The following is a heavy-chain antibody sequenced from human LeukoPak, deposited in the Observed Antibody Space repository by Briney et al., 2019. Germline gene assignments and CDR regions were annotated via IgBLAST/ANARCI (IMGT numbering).Heavy chain of an antibody. J-gene: IGHJ4*02. Sequence: GGSLRLSCAASGFTFSSYSMNRVRQAPGKGLEWVSSISSSSSYIYYADSVKGRFTISRDNAKNSLYLQMNSLRAEDTAVYYCARATTAMEPFDYWGQGTLVTVSS. CDR2: ISSSSSYI. V-gene: IGHV3-21*01. CDR3: ARATTAMEPFDY. D-gene: IGHD5-18*01. CDR1: GFTFSSYS.